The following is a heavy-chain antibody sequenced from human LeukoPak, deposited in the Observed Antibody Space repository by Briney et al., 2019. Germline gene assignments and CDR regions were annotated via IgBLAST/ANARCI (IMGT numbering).Heavy chain of an antibody. Sequence: SVKVSCKASGGTFSNYGIGWVRQAPGQGLEWMGGIIPIFGTANYAQNLQGRVTITADESTTTAYMELSSLTSDDTAVYYCARFDPGISPGDYWGQGTLITVSS. V-gene: IGHV1-69*13. J-gene: IGHJ4*02. D-gene: IGHD3-10*01. CDR1: GGTFSNYG. CDR2: IIPIFGTA. CDR3: ARFDPGISPGDY.